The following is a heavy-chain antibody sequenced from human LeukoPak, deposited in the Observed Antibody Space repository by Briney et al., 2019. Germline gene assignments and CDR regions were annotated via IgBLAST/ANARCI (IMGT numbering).Heavy chain of an antibody. Sequence: ASVKVSCKASGYTFTSYGISWVRQAPGQGLEWMGWISAYNGNTNYAQKFQGRVTITRNTSISTAYMELSSLRSEDTAVYYCTFSPTGYYYDTSEWGQGTLVTVS. CDR3: TFSPTGYYYDTSE. CDR2: ISAYNGNT. J-gene: IGHJ4*02. D-gene: IGHD3-22*01. CDR1: GYTFTSYG. V-gene: IGHV1-18*01.